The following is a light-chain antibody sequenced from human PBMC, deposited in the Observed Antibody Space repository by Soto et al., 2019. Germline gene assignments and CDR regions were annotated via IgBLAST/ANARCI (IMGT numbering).Light chain of an antibody. CDR3: SSYADVYTYV. CDR2: DVN. CDR1: SRDVGGHNY. Sequence: QSFLTQPRSVSGSPGQSVAISCTGTSRDVGGHNYVSWYQQHPGRAPRLVIYDVNRRPSGVPDRFSGSKSGNTASLTISGLQSEDEADYFCSSYADVYTYVFGSGTKVTVL. V-gene: IGLV2-11*01. J-gene: IGLJ1*01.